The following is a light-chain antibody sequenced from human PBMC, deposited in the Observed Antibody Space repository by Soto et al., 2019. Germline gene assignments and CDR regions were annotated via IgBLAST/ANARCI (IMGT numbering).Light chain of an antibody. Sequence: IVLTQSPGTLSLSPGERATLSCRASQSVSSSWLAWYQQKPGQAPRLLIYGASSRATGIPDRVSGSGSGTDFTLTISRLEPEDFAVYYCQQYGSSPWTFGQGTMVDVK. CDR1: QSVSSSW. CDR3: QQYGSSPWT. V-gene: IGKV3-20*01. J-gene: IGKJ1*01. CDR2: GAS.